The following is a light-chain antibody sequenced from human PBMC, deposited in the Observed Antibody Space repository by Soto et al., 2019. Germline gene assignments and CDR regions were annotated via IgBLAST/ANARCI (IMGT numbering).Light chain of an antibody. J-gene: IGKJ5*01. CDR3: LQDYNYPIT. Sequence: ETVMTQSPATLSVSPGERATLSCRASQSVNSNLAWYQQKLGQAPRVLIYGASTRATGIPDRFSGSGSGTDFTLTISSLQPEDFATYYCLQDYNYPITFGQGTRLEIK. CDR2: GAS. V-gene: IGKV3-15*01. CDR1: QSVNSN.